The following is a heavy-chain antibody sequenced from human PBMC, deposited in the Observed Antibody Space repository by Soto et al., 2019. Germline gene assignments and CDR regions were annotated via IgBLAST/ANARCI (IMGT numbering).Heavy chain of an antibody. CDR3: AMEMTIIGVAPGGGLDV. V-gene: IGHV4-30-2*01. CDR2: IYQTGIT. D-gene: IGHD3-3*01. CDR1: GCSIRTYDYS. J-gene: IGHJ6*02. Sequence: LQLQESRSGLVQPSQTLSLTCTASGCSIRTYDYSWSWIRQPPGGGLVWLGSIYQTGITYVIPSLTGQVTMSFDKSTDQFSLKLTAVTAADTALYCCAMEMTIIGVAPGGGLDVWCEEITITVSS.